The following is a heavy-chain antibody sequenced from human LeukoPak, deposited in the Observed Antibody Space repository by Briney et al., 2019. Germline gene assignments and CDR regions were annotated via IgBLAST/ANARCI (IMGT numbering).Heavy chain of an antibody. V-gene: IGHV3-53*01. Sequence: GGSLRPSCAASGCTVSGNYMSWVRQAPGKGLEWVSVIYSGGSTYYADSVKGRFTISRDNSKNTLYLQMNSLRAEDTAVYYCARTKSTLWPAAISDYWGQGTLVTVSS. J-gene: IGHJ4*02. CDR3: ARTKSTLWPAAISDY. CDR2: IYSGGST. CDR1: GCTVSGNY. D-gene: IGHD2-2*01.